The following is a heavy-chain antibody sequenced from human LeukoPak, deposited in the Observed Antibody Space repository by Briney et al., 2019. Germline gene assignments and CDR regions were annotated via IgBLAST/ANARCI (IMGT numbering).Heavy chain of an antibody. D-gene: IGHD4-17*01. CDR1: GFTFSSYE. V-gene: IGHV3-48*03. CDR3: ARVPPDDYGDYYYFDY. Sequence: GGSLRLSCAASGFTFSSYEMNWVRQTPGKGLEWVSYISSSGSTIYYADSVKGRFTISRDNAKNSLYLQMNSLRAEDTALYYCARVPPDDYGDYYYFDYWGQGTLVTVSS. J-gene: IGHJ4*02. CDR2: ISSSGSTI.